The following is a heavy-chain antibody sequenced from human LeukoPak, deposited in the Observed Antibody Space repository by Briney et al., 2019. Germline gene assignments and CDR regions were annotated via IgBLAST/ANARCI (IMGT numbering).Heavy chain of an antibody. CDR2: IVSGGST. J-gene: IGHJ4*02. CDR1: GFTVSSNS. Sequence: PGGSLRLSCTVSGFTVSSNSMSWVRQAPGKGLDWVSSIVSGGSTYYADSVKGRFTISRDNSKNTLYLQMNSLRAEDTAVYYCARSRIEVAGTGGFDYWGQGTLVTVSS. V-gene: IGHV3-53*01. CDR3: ARSRIEVAGTGGFDY. D-gene: IGHD6-19*01.